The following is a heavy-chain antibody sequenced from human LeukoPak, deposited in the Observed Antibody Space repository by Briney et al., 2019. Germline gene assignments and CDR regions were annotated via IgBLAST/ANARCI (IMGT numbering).Heavy chain of an antibody. CDR1: GFTFSSYA. Sequence: TGGSPRLSCAASGFTFSSYAMHWVRQAPGKGLGWVAVISYDGSNKYYADSVKGRFTISRDNSKNTLYLQMNSLRAEDTAVYYCARDDIAAAGTSEYFQHWGQGTLVTVSS. V-gene: IGHV3-30*04. J-gene: IGHJ1*01. D-gene: IGHD6-13*01. CDR2: ISYDGSNK. CDR3: ARDDIAAAGTSEYFQH.